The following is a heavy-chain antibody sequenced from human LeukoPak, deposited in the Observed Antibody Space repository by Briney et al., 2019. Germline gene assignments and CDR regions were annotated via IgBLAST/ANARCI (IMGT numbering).Heavy chain of an antibody. CDR1: GFTFSSYE. D-gene: IGHD3-10*01. J-gene: IGHJ4*02. V-gene: IGHV3-48*03. CDR2: ISSSGSTI. Sequence: GGSLRRSCAASGFTFSSYEMNWVRQAPGKGLEWVSYISSSGSTIYYADSVKGRFTISRDNAKSSLYLQMNSLRAEDTAVYYCARGLYYYGSGSDSDFDYWGQGTLVTVSS. CDR3: ARGLYYYGSGSDSDFDY.